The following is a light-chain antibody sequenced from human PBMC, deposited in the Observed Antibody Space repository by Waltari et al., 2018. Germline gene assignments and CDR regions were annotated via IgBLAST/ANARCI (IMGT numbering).Light chain of an antibody. CDR2: DVS. J-gene: IGLJ2*01. Sequence: QSALTQPASVSGSPGQSITISCTGTSSDIGGYNYVPWYQQHTGKAPKVIIYDVSSRPSGVSNRFSGSKSANTASLTISGLQAEDEADYYCTSYTTSSVLFGGGTKLTVL. CDR1: SSDIGGYNY. CDR3: TSYTTSSVL. V-gene: IGLV2-14*03.